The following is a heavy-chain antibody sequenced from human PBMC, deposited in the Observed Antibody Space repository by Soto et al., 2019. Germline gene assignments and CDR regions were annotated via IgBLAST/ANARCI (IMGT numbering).Heavy chain of an antibody. V-gene: IGHV1-69*13. CDR2: IIPIFGTA. CDR3: ARLEMATPIPFGEYYYYYGMDV. J-gene: IGHJ6*02. Sequence: ASVKVSCKASGGTFSSYAISWVRQAPGQGLEWMGGIIPIFGTANYAQKFQGRVTITADESTSTAYMELSSLRSEDTAVYYCARLEMATPIPFGEYYYYYGMDVWGQGTTVTVSS. CDR1: GGTFSSYA. D-gene: IGHD3-16*01.